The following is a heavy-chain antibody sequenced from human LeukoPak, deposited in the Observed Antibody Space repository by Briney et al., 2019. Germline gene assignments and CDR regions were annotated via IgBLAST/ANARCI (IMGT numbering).Heavy chain of an antibody. CDR3: AKGGSSSWYLSGYYYYMDV. V-gene: IGHV3-33*06. CDR1: GFTFSSYG. Sequence: GGSLRLSXAASGFTFSSYGMHWVRQAPGKGLEWVAVIWYDGSNKYYADSVKGRFTISRDNSKNTLYLQMNSLRAEDTAVYYCAKGGSSSWYLSGYYYYMDVWGKGTTVTVSS. CDR2: IWYDGSNK. J-gene: IGHJ6*03. D-gene: IGHD6-13*01.